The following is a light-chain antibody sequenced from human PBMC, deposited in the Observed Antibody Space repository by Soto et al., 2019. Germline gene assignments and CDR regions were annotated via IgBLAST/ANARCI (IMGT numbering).Light chain of an antibody. CDR2: DVR. CDR1: SDDVGAYNY. CDR3: CSYAGSYTLYV. J-gene: IGLJ1*01. V-gene: IGLV2-11*01. Sequence: QSALVQPASVSGSPGQSITISCTGTSDDVGAYNYVSWYQQHPGKAPKLMIYDVRKRPSGVPDRFSGSKSGNTASPTISGLQAEDEADYYCCSYAGSYTLYVFGTGTKGTVL.